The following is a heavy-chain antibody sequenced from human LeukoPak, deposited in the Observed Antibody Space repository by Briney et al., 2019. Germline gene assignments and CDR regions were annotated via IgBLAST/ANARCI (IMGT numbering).Heavy chain of an antibody. Sequence: SETLSLTCAVYGGSFSGYYWSWIRQPPGKGLEWIGEINHSGSTNYNPSLKSRVTISVDTSKNQFSLKLSSVTAADTAVYYCAGGRGASYSSGWRGAFDIWGQGTMVTVSS. V-gene: IGHV4-34*01. CDR3: AGGRGASYSSGWRGAFDI. CDR2: INHSGST. J-gene: IGHJ3*02. D-gene: IGHD6-19*01. CDR1: GGSFSGYY.